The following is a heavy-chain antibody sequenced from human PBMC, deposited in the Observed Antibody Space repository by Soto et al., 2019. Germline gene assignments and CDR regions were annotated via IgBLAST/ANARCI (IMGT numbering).Heavy chain of an antibody. Sequence: QVQLVQSGAEVKKPGSSVKVSCKASGGTFSSYAISWVRQAPGQGLEWMGGTIPIYGTANYAQKFQGRVTITADESTSTAYMELSRLRSEDTAVYYCASQPNYYDSSGYYYFDYWGQGTLVTVSS. CDR3: ASQPNYYDSSGYYYFDY. V-gene: IGHV1-69*01. J-gene: IGHJ4*02. CDR2: TIPIYGTA. D-gene: IGHD3-22*01. CDR1: GGTFSSYA.